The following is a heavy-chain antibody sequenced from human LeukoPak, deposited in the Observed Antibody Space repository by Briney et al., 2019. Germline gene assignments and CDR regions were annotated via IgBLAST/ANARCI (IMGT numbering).Heavy chain of an antibody. CDR3: ARGARGYCSSTSCYKGWFDP. D-gene: IGHD2-2*02. J-gene: IGHJ5*02. CDR1: GYTFTSYG. Sequence: GASVKVSCKASGYTFTSYGISWVRQAPGQGLEWMGWISAYNGNTNYAQKLQGRVTMTTDTSTSTAYMELRSLRSDDTAVYYCARGARGYCSSTSCYKGWFDPWGQGTLVTVSS. CDR2: ISAYNGNT. V-gene: IGHV1-18*01.